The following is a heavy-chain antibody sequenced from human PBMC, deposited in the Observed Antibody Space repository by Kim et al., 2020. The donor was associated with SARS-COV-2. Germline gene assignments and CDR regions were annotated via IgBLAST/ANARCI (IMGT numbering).Heavy chain of an antibody. J-gene: IGHJ6*02. CDR1: GFTFDDYT. Sequence: GGSLRLSCAASGFTFDDYTMHWVRQAPVKGLEWVSLISWDGGSTYYADSVKGRFTISRDNSKNSLYLQMNSLRTEDTALYYCAKDILRYSDGMDVWGQGTTVTVSS. D-gene: IGHD1-26*01. CDR2: ISWDGGST. V-gene: IGHV3-43*01. CDR3: AKDILRYSDGMDV.